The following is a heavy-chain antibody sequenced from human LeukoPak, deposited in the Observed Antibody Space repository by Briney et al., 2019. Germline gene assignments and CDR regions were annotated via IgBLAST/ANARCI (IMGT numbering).Heavy chain of an antibody. J-gene: IGHJ4*02. CDR2: ISSSGSTI. V-gene: IGHV3-11*01. D-gene: IGHD3-9*01. CDR1: GFTFSDYY. CDR3: ARVRYFDWLSRAFDY. Sequence: GGSLRLSCAASGFTFSDYYMSWIRQDPGKGLEWVSYISSSGSTIYYADSVKGRFTISRDNAKSSLYLQMNSLRAEDTAVYYCARVRYFDWLSRAFDYWGQGTLVTVSS.